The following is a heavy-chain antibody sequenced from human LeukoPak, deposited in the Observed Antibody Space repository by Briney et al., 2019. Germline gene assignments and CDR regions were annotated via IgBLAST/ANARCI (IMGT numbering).Heavy chain of an antibody. D-gene: IGHD4-23*01. V-gene: IGHV3-30*03. CDR2: ISYDGTNN. Sequence: RTGGSLRLSCAASGFTFSNYGMHWVRQAPGKGLEWVALISYDGTNNYYAHSLKDRFTISRDNSRNTLYLQMNSPRVEDTAVYYCAREDNGGPGDYWGQGTLVTVSS. CDR1: GFTFSNYG. CDR3: AREDNGGPGDY. J-gene: IGHJ4*02.